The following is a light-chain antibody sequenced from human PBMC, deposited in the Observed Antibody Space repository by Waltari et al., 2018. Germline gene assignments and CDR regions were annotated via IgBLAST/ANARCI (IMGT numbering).Light chain of an antibody. CDR2: QDT. Sequence: ELTQPPFVSVSPGQTVTINCFGGTVGEKYVSWYQQIPGQSPVLVMYQDTKRPSGIPERFSGSNSGNTATLTISGTHALDEADYYCQIWDTTTMVFGGGTKLTVL. CDR1: TVGEKY. CDR3: QIWDTTTMV. V-gene: IGLV3-1*01. J-gene: IGLJ2*01.